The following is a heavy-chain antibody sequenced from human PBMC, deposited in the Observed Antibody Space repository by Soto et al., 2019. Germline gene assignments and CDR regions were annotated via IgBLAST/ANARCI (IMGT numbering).Heavy chain of an antibody. V-gene: IGHV4-34*01. CDR1: GGSFSGYY. CDR2: INHSGST. J-gene: IGHJ4*02. D-gene: IGHD2-8*02. CDR3: ARDKITGLFDY. Sequence: SETLSLTCAVYGGSFSGYYWTWIRQPPGTGLEWIGEINHSGSTNYNPSLKSRVTISVDTSKNQFSLKLTSVTAADTAVYYCARDKITGLFDYWGQGTLVTFSS.